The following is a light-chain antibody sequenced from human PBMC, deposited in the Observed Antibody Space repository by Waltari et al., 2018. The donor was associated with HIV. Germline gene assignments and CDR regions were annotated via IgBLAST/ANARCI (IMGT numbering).Light chain of an antibody. V-gene: IGLV1-40*01. Sequence: QSVLTQPPSMSGAPGQRVTISCTGSRSNIGSGYEVHWYQQLPGTAPKLLIYGNTNRPSGVPDRFSGSKSGTSASLAITGLQAEDEADYYCQSYDSSLNKVFGGGTKLTVL. J-gene: IGLJ2*01. CDR1: RSNIGSGYE. CDR3: QSYDSSLNKV. CDR2: GNT.